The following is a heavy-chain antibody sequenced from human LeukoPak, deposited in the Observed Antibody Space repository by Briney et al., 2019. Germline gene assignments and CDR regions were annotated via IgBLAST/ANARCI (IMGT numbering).Heavy chain of an antibody. Sequence: SETLSLTCTVSGASISSYYWDWIRQSPGKGLEWIGYIHVSGGTSYDPSLKSRVTISIDTSKNQFSLKLSSVTAADTAVYYCAKGTSTVVTPNYYYYYSMDVWGKGTTVTVSS. V-gene: IGHV4-4*09. CDR3: AKGTSTVVTPNYYYYYSMDV. CDR2: IHVSGGT. J-gene: IGHJ6*03. D-gene: IGHD4-23*01. CDR1: GASISSYY.